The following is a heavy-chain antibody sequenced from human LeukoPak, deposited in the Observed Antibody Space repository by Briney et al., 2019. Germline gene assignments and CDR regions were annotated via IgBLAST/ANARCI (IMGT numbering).Heavy chain of an antibody. V-gene: IGHV3-48*03. J-gene: IGHJ3*02. D-gene: IGHD2-15*01. CDR1: GFTFSSYE. Sequence: GGSLRLSCAASGFTFSSYEMNWVRQAPGKGLEWVSYISSSGSTIYYADSVKGRFTISRDNAKNSLYLQMNSLRAEDTAVYYCARDKALKGVAARYAFDIWGQGTMVTVSS. CDR2: ISSSGSTI. CDR3: ARDKALKGVAARYAFDI.